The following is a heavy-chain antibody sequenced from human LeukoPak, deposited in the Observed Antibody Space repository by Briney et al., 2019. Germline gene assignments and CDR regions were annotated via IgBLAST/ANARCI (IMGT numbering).Heavy chain of an antibody. V-gene: IGHV4-59*08. Sequence: SETLSLTCTVSGGSISSYYWSWIRQPPGKGLEWIGYIYSSGSTSYNPSLKSRVTISVDTSMHQFSLKLSSVTAADTAVYYCARRLAVTGSPAFDIWGQGTMVTVSS. D-gene: IGHD6-19*01. CDR2: IYSSGST. J-gene: IGHJ3*02. CDR3: ARRLAVTGSPAFDI. CDR1: GGSISSYY.